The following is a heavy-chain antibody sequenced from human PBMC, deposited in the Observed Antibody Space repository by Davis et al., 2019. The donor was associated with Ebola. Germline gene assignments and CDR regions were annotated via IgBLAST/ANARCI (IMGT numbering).Heavy chain of an antibody. J-gene: IGHJ3*02. CDR1: GFSLSTSGMR. V-gene: IGHV2-70*04. CDR2: IDWDDDK. D-gene: IGHD3-3*01. CDR3: ARSTRITIFGVVTHHDAFDI. Sequence: SGPTLVKPPETLTLTCTVSGFSLSTSGMRVSWIRQPPGKALEWLARIDWDDDKFYSTSLKTRLTISKDTSKNQVVLTMTNMDPVDTATYYCARSTRITIFGVVTHHDAFDIWGQGTMVTVSS.